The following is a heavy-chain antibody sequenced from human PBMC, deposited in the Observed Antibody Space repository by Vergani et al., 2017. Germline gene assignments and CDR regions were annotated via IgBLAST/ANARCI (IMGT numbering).Heavy chain of an antibody. D-gene: IGHD3-3*01. V-gene: IGHV3-21*01. CDR2: ISSSSSHI. Sequence: EVQLVESGGGLVKPGGSLRLSCAASGFTFSSYSMNWVRQAPGKGLEWVSSISSSSSHIYYADSVKGRFTISRDNAKNSLYLQMNSLRAEDTAVYYCARDERSYYDFWSGYYYYGMDVWGQGTTVTVSS. CDR3: ARDERSYYDFWSGYYYYGMDV. CDR1: GFTFSSYS. J-gene: IGHJ6*02.